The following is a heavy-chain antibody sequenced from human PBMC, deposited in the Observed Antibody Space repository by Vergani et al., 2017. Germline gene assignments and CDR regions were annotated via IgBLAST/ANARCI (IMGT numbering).Heavy chain of an antibody. D-gene: IGHD3-9*01. V-gene: IGHV3-23*04. CDR3: ANTYDILTGYSYFDY. J-gene: IGHJ4*02. CDR1: GFTFSSYS. CDR2: ISGGGGST. Sequence: EVQLVESGGGLVKPGGSLRLSCAASGFTFSSYSMNWVRQAPGKGLEWVSAISGGGGSTYYANSVKGRFTISRDNSKNTLYLQMNSLRAEDTAVYYCANTYDILTGYSYFDYWGQGTLVTVSS.